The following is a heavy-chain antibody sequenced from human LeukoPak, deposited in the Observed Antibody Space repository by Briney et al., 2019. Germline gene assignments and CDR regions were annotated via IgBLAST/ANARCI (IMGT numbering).Heavy chain of an antibody. V-gene: IGHV4-59*01. J-gene: IGHJ6*02. CDR2: IYYSGST. Sequence: ASETLSLTCTVSGGSISSYYWSWIRQPPGKGLEWIGYIYYSGSTNYNPSLKSRVTISVDTSKNQFSLKLSSVTAADTAVYYCARDRRNYYYYGMDVWGQGTTVTVSS. CDR3: ARDRRNYYYYGMDV. CDR1: GGSISSYY.